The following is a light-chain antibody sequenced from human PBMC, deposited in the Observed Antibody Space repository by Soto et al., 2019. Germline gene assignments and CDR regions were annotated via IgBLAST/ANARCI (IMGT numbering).Light chain of an antibody. V-gene: IGKV1-39*01. CDR3: LQYNKYPFT. Sequence: DIQMTQSPSCLSAYVGDRVTITCRASQSISTYLNWYLQKPGKAPNLLIYTTSILESGVPSRFSGSGSGTDFTLTISSLHPEDFATYFFLQYNKYPFTLVQGTRLEIK. CDR2: TTS. J-gene: IGKJ5*01. CDR1: QSISTY.